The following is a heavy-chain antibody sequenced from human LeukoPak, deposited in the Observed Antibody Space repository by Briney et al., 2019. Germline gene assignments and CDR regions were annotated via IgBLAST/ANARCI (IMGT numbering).Heavy chain of an antibody. CDR1: GFTFDDYA. CDR3: AKDKGYGYYNWFDP. V-gene: IGHV3-9*01. Sequence: GRSLRLSCAASGFTFDDYAMHWVRQAPGKGLEWVSGISWNSGSIGYADSVKGRFTISRDNAKNSLYLQMNSLRAEDTALYYCAKDKGYGYYNWFDPWGQGTPVTVSS. J-gene: IGHJ5*02. D-gene: IGHD5-18*01. CDR2: ISWNSGSI.